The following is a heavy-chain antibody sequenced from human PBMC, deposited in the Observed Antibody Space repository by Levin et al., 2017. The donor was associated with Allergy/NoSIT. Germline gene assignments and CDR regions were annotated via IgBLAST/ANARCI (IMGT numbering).Heavy chain of an antibody. CDR1: GYIFTSYW. D-gene: IGHD6-13*01. CDR2: IDASDSYT. V-gene: IGHV5-10-1*01. Sequence: ASVKVSCKASGYIFTSYWITWVRLMPGKGLEWMGRIDASDSYTDYRPSFQGRVTISVDRSTTSAFLRWSSLPPSYTGIYYCARLRQARAAAGVLDSWGQGTLVTVSS. J-gene: IGHJ4*02. CDR3: ARLRQARAAAGVLDS.